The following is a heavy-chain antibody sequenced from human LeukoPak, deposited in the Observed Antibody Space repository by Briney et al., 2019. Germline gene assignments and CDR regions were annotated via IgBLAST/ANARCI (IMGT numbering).Heavy chain of an antibody. V-gene: IGHV4-61*02. CDR2: MSISGTT. D-gene: IGHD1-7*01. Sequence: SQTLSLTCTVSGGSISSGNYFWSWIRQPAGKGLEWIGRMSISGTTNYNPSLKCQVTISIDTSKNQFSLKVSSVTAADTAVYYCTRGGKRGNYGDAFDIWGQGTMVTVSS. J-gene: IGHJ3*02. CDR3: TRGGKRGNYGDAFDI. CDR1: GGSISSGNYF.